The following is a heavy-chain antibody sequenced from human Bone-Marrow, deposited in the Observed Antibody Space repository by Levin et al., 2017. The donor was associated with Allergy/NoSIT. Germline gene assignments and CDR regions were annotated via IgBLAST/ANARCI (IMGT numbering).Heavy chain of an antibody. CDR1: GFTFSSYA. CDR3: ARDVGVAGTVWFGY. V-gene: IGHV3-30-3*01. D-gene: IGHD6-19*01. J-gene: IGHJ4*02. Sequence: PGGSLRLSCAASGFTFSSYAMHWVRQAPGKGLEWVAVISYDGSNKYYADSVKGRFTISRDNSKNTLYLQMNSLRAEDTAVYYCARDVGVAGTVWFGYWGQGTLVTVSS. CDR2: ISYDGSNK.